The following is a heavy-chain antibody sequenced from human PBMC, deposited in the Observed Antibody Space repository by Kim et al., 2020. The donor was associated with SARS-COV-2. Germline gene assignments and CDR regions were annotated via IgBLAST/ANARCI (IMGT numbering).Heavy chain of an antibody. CDR3: ARHGAAGGSGSYYRWF. Sequence: SETLSLTCTVSGDSISSSSYYWGWIRQPPGKGLEWIGSIYDSGSTHYNPSLQSRVTISVDTSNNQFSLKLSSVTAADTAVYYCARHGAAGGSGSYYRWF. CDR2: IYDSGST. D-gene: IGHD3-10*01. J-gene: IGHJ5*01. V-gene: IGHV4-39*01. CDR1: GDSISSSSYY.